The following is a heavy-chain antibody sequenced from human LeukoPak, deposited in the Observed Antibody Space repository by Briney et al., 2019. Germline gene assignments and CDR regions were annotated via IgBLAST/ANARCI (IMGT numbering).Heavy chain of an antibody. V-gene: IGHV3-30-3*01. CDR3: ARANRPFHTSGWYKDY. CDR2: ISYDGSGQ. J-gene: IGHJ4*02. D-gene: IGHD6-19*01. CDR1: GFTFSSYA. Sequence: GGSLRLSCAASGFTFSSYAMHWVREAPGKGLEWVALISYDGSGQYYTETVKSRFTISRDNSKNTLYLQVNSLRVEDTAVYYCARANRPFHTSGWYKDYWGQGTLVTASS.